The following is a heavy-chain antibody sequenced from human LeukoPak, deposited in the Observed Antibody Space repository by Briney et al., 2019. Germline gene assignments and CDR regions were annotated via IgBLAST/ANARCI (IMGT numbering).Heavy chain of an antibody. Sequence: PSETLSLTCTGSGGSISSYYWGWIRQPAGKGLEWIGSIYTSGSTNYNPSLKSRVTMSVDTSKNQFSLKLSSVTAADTAVYYCARDAYSSSWYEGAFDIWGQGTMVTVSS. CDR3: ARDAYSSSWYEGAFDI. J-gene: IGHJ3*02. CDR1: GGSISSYY. V-gene: IGHV4-4*07. D-gene: IGHD6-13*01. CDR2: IYTSGST.